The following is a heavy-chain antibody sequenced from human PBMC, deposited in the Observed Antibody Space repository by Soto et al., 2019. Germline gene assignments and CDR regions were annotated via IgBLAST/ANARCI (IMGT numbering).Heavy chain of an antibody. J-gene: IGHJ6*02. V-gene: IGHV5-51*01. CDR1: GYSFTSYW. CDR3: ATGSGWLQFEADYYGMDV. D-gene: IGHD5-12*01. Sequence: GESLKISCKGSGYSFTSYWIGWVRQMPGKGLEWMGIIYPGDSDTRYSPSFQGQVTISADKSISTAYLQWSSLKASDTAMYYCATGSGWLQFEADYYGMDVWGQGTTVTVSS. CDR2: IYPGDSDT.